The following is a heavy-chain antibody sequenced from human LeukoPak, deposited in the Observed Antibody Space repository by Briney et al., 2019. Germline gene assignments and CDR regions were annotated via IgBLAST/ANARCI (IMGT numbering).Heavy chain of an antibody. Sequence: GESLQSSCKGSGYSFTSYWIGWVRQMPGKGLEWMGIIYPGDSDTRYSPSFQGQVTISADKSISTAYLQWSSLKASDTAMYYCARRRAAMAHNWFDPWGQGTLVTVSS. CDR1: GYSFTSYW. CDR3: ARRRAAMAHNWFDP. V-gene: IGHV5-51*01. CDR2: IYPGDSDT. J-gene: IGHJ5*02. D-gene: IGHD5-18*01.